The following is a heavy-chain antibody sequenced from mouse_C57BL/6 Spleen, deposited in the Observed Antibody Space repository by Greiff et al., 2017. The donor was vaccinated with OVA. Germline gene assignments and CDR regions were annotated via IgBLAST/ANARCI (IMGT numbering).Heavy chain of an antibody. J-gene: IGHJ4*01. CDR1: GYTFTSYG. CDR2: LYPRSGNT. V-gene: IGHV1-81*01. CDR3: ARERDYDYDVDAMDY. D-gene: IGHD2-4*01. Sequence: QVQLQQSGAELARPGASVKLSCKASGYTFTSYGISWVKQRTGQGLEWIGELYPRSGNTYYNEKFKGKATLTADNSSSTAYMELRSLTSEDSAVYFCARERDYDYDVDAMDYWGQGTSVTVSS.